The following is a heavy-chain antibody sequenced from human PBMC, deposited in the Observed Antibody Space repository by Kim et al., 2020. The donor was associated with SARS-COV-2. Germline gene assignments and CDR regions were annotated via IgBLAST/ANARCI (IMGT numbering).Heavy chain of an antibody. J-gene: IGHJ3*02. V-gene: IGHV4-31*02. Sequence: PSLKSRVTITEDTSKNHFSLQLSSVAAADTAVYYCARATGTTFDIWGQGTMVTVSS. D-gene: IGHD1-7*01. CDR3: ARATGTTFDI.